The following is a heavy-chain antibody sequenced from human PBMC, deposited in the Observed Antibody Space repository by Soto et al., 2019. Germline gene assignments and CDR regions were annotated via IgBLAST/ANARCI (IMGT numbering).Heavy chain of an antibody. Sequence: SETLSLTCTVSGGSISSSSYYWGWIRQPPGKGLEWIGSIYYSGSTYYNPSLKSRVTISVDTSKNQFSLKLSSVTAADTAVYYCARLPGYSSGWCVDYWGQGTLVTVSS. V-gene: IGHV4-39*01. CDR1: GGSISSSSYY. D-gene: IGHD6-19*01. J-gene: IGHJ4*02. CDR3: ARLPGYSSGWCVDY. CDR2: IYYSGST.